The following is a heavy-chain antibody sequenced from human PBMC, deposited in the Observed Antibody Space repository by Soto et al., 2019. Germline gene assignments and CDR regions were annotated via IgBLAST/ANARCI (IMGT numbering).Heavy chain of an antibody. V-gene: IGHV1-69*13. Sequence: GVSVQVSCKASGGTFSSYAISWVRQAPGQGLEWMGGIIPIFGTDNYEPKFQGRVTITADESPSTAYTELSRLRSEDTAVYYCARDRRRDSYGDDYDGGMDFWGQGTMVTVSS. D-gene: IGHD5-18*01. J-gene: IGHJ6*02. CDR2: IIPIFGTD. CDR3: ARDRRRDSYGDDYDGGMDF. CDR1: GGTFSSYA.